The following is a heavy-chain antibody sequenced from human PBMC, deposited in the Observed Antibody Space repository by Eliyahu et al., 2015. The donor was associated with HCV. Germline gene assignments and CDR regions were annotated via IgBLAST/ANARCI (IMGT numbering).Heavy chain of an antibody. V-gene: IGHV6-1*01. CDR2: TYYRSKWYN. Sequence: QVQLQQSGPGLVXPSQTLSVTCXIXGDSISSNSTAWNWIRQSPSRGLEWLGRTYYRSKWYNDYAVSVKSRITFNPDTSKNQFSLQLNSVTPEDTAVYYCARGFPRFDYWGQGTLVTVSS. J-gene: IGHJ4*02. CDR1: GDSISSNSTA. CDR3: ARGFPRFDY.